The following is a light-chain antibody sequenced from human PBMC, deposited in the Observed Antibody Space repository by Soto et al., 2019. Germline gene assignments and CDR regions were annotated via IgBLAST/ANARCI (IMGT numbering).Light chain of an antibody. CDR2: GAS. V-gene: IGKV3-20*01. CDR3: LLYVILWVP. J-gene: IGKJ4*02. CDR1: QSVDSAF. Sequence: STYSQSVDSAFFAWYQQKPGQAPRLLIYGASNRVTGIPDRFSVSASGRRFTLSVCGFGTDDVAVFCCLLYVILWVPCGGGTKVDIK.